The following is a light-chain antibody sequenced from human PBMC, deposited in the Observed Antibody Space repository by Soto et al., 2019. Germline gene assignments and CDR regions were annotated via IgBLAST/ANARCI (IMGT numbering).Light chain of an antibody. CDR3: TAFASSNTPVV. CDR1: SSDVGGYKY. Sequence: QSVLTQPASVSGSLGQSITISCTGTSSDVGGYKYVSWYQQHPGKAPKLMLYEVNSRPSGVSSRFSGSKSGNTASLTISGLQAEDEADYYCTAFASSNTPVVFGGGTKLTVL. CDR2: EVN. V-gene: IGLV2-14*01. J-gene: IGLJ2*01.